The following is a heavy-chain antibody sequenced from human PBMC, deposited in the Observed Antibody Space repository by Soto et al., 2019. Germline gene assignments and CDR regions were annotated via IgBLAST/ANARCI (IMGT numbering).Heavy chain of an antibody. CDR3: ARDLVVQTTTGGVDF. Sequence: QVQLVQSGAEVKTPGASVKVSCKASGYTFTSYGITWVRQAPGQGLEWMGWISGYNGNTNYAQKCQDRVTMTTDTSTNTAYMELRSLRSDDTAVYYCARDLVVQTTTGGVDFWGQGTLVTVSS. V-gene: IGHV1-18*01. CDR2: ISGYNGNT. CDR1: GYTFTSYG. D-gene: IGHD2-2*01. J-gene: IGHJ4*02.